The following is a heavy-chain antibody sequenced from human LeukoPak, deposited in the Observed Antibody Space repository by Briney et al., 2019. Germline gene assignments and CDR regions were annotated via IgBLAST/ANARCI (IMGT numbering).Heavy chain of an antibody. Sequence: GSLRLSCAASGFTFSTYGMHWVRQAPGKGLEWVAVISYDGSNKYFADSVKGRFTISRDNSKNTLYLQMNSLRAEDTAVYYCASSLSGSYHFDIWGQGTMVTVSS. CDR1: GFTFSTYG. J-gene: IGHJ3*02. CDR3: ASSLSGSYHFDI. CDR2: ISYDGSNK. D-gene: IGHD1-26*01. V-gene: IGHV3-30*03.